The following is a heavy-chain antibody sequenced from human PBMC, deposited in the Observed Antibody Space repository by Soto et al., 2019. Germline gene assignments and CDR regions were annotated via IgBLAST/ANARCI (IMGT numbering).Heavy chain of an antibody. CDR1: GGTFSSYT. J-gene: IGHJ6*03. V-gene: IGHV1-69*02. CDR3: ARFGTVTTIEDYCYMAV. D-gene: IGHD4-4*01. CDR2: IIPILGIA. Sequence: QVQLVQSGAAVKKPGSSVKVSCKASGGTFSSYTISWVRQAPGQGLEWMGRIIPILGIANYAQKIQGRVTITADKSTSTAYMELSSLRSEDTAVYYCARFGTVTTIEDYCYMAVWGKGTTVTVSS.